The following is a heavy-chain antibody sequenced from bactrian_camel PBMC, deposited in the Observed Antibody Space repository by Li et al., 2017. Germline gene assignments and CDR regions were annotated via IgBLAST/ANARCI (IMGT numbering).Heavy chain of an antibody. J-gene: IGHJ6*01. Sequence: HVQLVESGGGSVQAGGSLKLSCTALVQLGDANCMAWFRQSRGKERREGVASVSTVTGMAYYSDSVKGRFTISRDNAKNTLYLEMNNLQPEDTARYFCAAAGGEGPPVMKPGVLFGCAWSDEYRSWGQGTQVTVS. V-gene: IGHV3S54*01. CDR2: VSTVTGMA. D-gene: IGHD5*01. CDR1: VQLGDANC. CDR3: AAAGGEGPPVMKPGVLFGCAWSDEYRS.